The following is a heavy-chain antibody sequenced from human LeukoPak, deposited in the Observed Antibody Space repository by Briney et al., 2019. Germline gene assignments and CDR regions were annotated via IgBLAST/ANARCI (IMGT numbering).Heavy chain of an antibody. CDR2: IIPIFGTA. CDR1: GGTFSSYA. V-gene: IGHV1-69*06. CDR3: ARSLLRFLEWSYRSYYYYYIDV. Sequence: GSSVKVSCKASGGTFSSYAISWVRQAPGQGLEWMGGIIPIFGTANYAQKFQGRVTITADKSTSTAYMELSSLRSEDTAVYYCARSLLRFLEWSYRSYYYYYIDVWGKGTTVTVSS. J-gene: IGHJ6*03. D-gene: IGHD3-3*01.